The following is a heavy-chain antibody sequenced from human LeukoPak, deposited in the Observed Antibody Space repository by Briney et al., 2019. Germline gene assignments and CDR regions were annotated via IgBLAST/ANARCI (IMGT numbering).Heavy chain of an antibody. D-gene: IGHD6-19*01. Sequence: SETLSLTCTVSGGSISTSNYYWGWIRQPPGKGLEWIGNIFYSGSTYYSPSLKSRVTISVDTSNNQFSLKLSSVTAADTAVCYCARVLSDHFPGGIAVAPHWYFDLWGRGTLVTVSS. CDR1: GGSISTSNYY. V-gene: IGHV4-39*07. CDR3: ARVLSDHFPGGIAVAPHWYFDL. CDR2: IFYSGST. J-gene: IGHJ2*01.